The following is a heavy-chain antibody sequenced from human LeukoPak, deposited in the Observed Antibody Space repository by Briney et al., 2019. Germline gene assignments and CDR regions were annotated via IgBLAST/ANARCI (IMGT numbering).Heavy chain of an antibody. J-gene: IGHJ6*02. D-gene: IGHD3-16*02. V-gene: IGHV3-30*18. CDR2: ISYDGSNK. CDR1: GFTFSSYG. CDR3: AKEGAITFGGVIAKGDYYYYGMDV. Sequence: GGSLRLSCAASGFTFSSYGMRWVRQAPGKGLEWVAVISYDGSNKYYADSVKGRFTISRDNSKNTLYLQMNSLRAEDTAVYYCAKEGAITFGGVIAKGDYYYYGMDVWGQGTTVTVSS.